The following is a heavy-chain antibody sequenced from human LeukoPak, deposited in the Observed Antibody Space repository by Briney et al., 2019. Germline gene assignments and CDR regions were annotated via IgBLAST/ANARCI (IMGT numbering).Heavy chain of an antibody. Sequence: ASVKVSCKASGYTFTSYGISWVRQAPGQGLEWMGWISAYNGNTNYAQKLQGRVTMITDTSTSTAYMELRSLRSDDTAVYYCARGTYYYDSSGYFNWFDPWGQGTLVTVSS. CDR3: ARGTYYYDSSGYFNWFDP. J-gene: IGHJ5*02. V-gene: IGHV1-18*01. D-gene: IGHD3-22*01. CDR2: ISAYNGNT. CDR1: GYTFTSYG.